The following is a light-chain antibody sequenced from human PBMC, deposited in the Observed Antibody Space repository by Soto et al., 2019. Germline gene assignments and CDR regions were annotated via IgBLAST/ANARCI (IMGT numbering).Light chain of an antibody. Sequence: QSALTQPASVSGSPGQSITISCTGASSDVGTYNLVSWYQQHPGKAPKLMIYEVSKRPSGVSNRFSGSKSGNTASLTISGLQAEDEADYYCCSYAGSNTLCVFGTGTKLTVL. CDR2: EVS. J-gene: IGLJ1*01. V-gene: IGLV2-23*02. CDR3: CSYAGSNTLCV. CDR1: SSDVGTYNL.